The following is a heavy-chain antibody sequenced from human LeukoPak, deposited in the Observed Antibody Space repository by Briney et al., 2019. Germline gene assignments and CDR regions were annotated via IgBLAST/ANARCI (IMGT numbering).Heavy chain of an antibody. CDR2: IYPANSDT. CDR1: GYLFTSYW. V-gene: IGHV5-51*01. CDR3: ARGGGTGSPIGPRYFDL. Sequence: GESLKISCKGSGYLFTSYWTAWVRQMPGKGLEWMGIIYPANSDTRYSPSFQGQVTISADKTISTAFLRWTSLKASDTAIYYCARGGGTGSPIGPRYFDLWGRGTLVTVSS. D-gene: IGHD3-10*01. J-gene: IGHJ2*01.